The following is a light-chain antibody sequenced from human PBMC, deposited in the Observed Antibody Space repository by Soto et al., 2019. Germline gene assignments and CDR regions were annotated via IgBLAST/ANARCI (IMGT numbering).Light chain of an antibody. V-gene: IGLV2-14*03. CDR1: SSDVGGYNY. CDR2: DVS. J-gene: IGLJ1*01. CDR3: SSYTSSSLYV. Sequence: QSVLTQPALVSGSPGQSITISCTGTSSDVGGYNYVSWYQHHPGKAPKLMIYDVSNRPSGVSNRFSGSKSGNTASLTISGLQAEDEADYYCSSYTSSSLYVFGTGTKVTV.